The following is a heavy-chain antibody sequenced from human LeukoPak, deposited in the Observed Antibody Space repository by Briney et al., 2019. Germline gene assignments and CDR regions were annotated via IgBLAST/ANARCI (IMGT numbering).Heavy chain of an antibody. Sequence: GASVKVSCKAYGYTFTKYDIHWVRQAPGQRLEWMGWISPYIGNTYYSQKLQGRVTMTTDTSTTTAYMELRSLRSDDTGVYYCARTKEWEPYYMDVWGKGTTVTVSS. J-gene: IGHJ6*03. CDR2: ISPYIGNT. CDR1: GYTFTKYD. V-gene: IGHV1-18*01. D-gene: IGHD1-14*01. CDR3: ARTKEWEPYYMDV.